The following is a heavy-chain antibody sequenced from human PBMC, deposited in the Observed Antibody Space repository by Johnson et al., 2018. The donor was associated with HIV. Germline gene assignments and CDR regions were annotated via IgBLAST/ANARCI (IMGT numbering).Heavy chain of an antibody. CDR3: AREVYYYDTSGQGAFDI. V-gene: IGHV3-23*04. D-gene: IGHD3-22*01. J-gene: IGHJ3*02. CDR1: GFTFSSYA. CDR2: ISGSGGST. Sequence: DVQLVESGGGLVQPGGSLRLSCAASGFTFSSYAMSWVRQAPGKGLEWVSAISGSGGSTYYADSVKGRFTISRDNSKNSLYLQMNNLRAEDTALYYCAREVYYYDTSGQGAFDIWGQGTMVTVSS.